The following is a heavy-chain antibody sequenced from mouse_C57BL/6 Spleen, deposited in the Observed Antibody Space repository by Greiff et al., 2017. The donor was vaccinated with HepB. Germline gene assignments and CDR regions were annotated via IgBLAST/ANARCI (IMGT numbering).Heavy chain of an antibody. D-gene: IGHD1-1*01. V-gene: IGHV1-69*01. CDR3: ARAYYYGSSLYAMDY. J-gene: IGHJ4*01. CDR2: IDPSDSYT. CDR1: GYTFTSYW. Sequence: QVQLQQSGAELVMPGASVKLSCKASGYTFTSYWMHWVKQRPGQGLEWIGEIDPSDSYTNYNQKFKGKSTLTVDKSSSTAYMQLSSLTSEDSAVYYCARAYYYGSSLYAMDYWGQGTSVTVSS.